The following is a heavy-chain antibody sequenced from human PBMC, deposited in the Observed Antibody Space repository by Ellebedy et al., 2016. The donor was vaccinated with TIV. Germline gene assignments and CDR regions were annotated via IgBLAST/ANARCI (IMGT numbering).Heavy chain of an antibody. J-gene: IGHJ4*02. CDR3: ARVYDSIDY. CDR1: GFTFSSDW. Sequence: GESLKISCAASGFTFSSDWMSWVRQAPGKGLEWVANIKQDGSEKYYVDSVKCRFTMSRDNAKNSLYLQMNSLRAEDTAVYYCARVYDSIDYWGQGTLVTVSS. V-gene: IGHV3-7*01. D-gene: IGHD3-22*01. CDR2: IKQDGSEK.